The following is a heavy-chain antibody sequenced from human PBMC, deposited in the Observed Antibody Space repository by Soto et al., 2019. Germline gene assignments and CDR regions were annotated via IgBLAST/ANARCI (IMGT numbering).Heavy chain of an antibody. CDR1: GFTFSSYA. J-gene: IGHJ4*02. CDR3: AKDSRVVILVWYFDY. Sequence: EVQLLESGGGLVPPGGSLRLSCAASGFTFSSYAMSWVRQAPGKGLEWVSAISGSGGSTYYADSVKGRFTISRDNSKNTLYLQMNSLRAEDTAVYYCAKDSRVVILVWYFDYWGQGTLVTVSS. D-gene: IGHD3-3*01. V-gene: IGHV3-23*01. CDR2: ISGSGGST.